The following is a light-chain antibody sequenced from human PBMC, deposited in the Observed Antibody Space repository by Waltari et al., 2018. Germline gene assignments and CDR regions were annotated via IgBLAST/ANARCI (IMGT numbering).Light chain of an antibody. CDR1: QRVGRA. CDR3: QHYLRLPVT. CDR2: GAS. Sequence: ALTQSPGTLSLSRGERATVSCRASQRVGRALAWYQQKPGQAHRLLISGASTRATGIPDRFSGSGSGTDFSLTISRLEPDDFAVYYCQHYLRLPVTFGQGTTVEI. V-gene: IGKV3-20*01. J-gene: IGKJ1*01.